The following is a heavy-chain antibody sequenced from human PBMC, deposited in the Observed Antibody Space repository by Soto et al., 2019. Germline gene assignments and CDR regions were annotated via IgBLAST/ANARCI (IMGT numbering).Heavy chain of an antibody. CDR2: MYYSGST. Sequence: QLQLQESGPGQVKPSETLSLTCTVSSGSINSGSYYWGWIRQPPGKGLEWIGTMYYSGSTYYNSSPRSRVTIPVDTSETQFSLKLTSVTAADTAVYYCARHSDSSGHSVDYWGQGTLVTVSA. CDR1: SGSINSGSYY. V-gene: IGHV4-39*01. J-gene: IGHJ4*02. CDR3: ARHSDSSGHSVDY. D-gene: IGHD6-25*01.